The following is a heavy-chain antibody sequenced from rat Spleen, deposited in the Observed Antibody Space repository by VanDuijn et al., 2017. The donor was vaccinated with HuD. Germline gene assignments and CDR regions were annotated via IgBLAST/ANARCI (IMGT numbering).Heavy chain of an antibody. V-gene: IGHV5-22*01. CDR1: GFSFSTFY. CDR3: ARHKLGYYDY. J-gene: IGHJ2*01. CDR2: ISYDGSST. Sequence: EVQLVESGGGLVQPGRSMKLSCAASGFSFSTFYMAWVRQAPTKGLEWVATISYDGSSTYYRDSVKGRFTISRDNAKSTLYLQMDSLRSEDTATYYCARHKLGYYDYWGQGVMVTVSS. D-gene: IGHD5-1*01.